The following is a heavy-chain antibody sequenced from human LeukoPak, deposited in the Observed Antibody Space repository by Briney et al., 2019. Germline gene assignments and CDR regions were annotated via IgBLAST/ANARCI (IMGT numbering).Heavy chain of an antibody. J-gene: IGHJ5*02. CDR2: INHSGST. V-gene: IGHV4-34*01. CDR1: GGSFSGYY. CDR3: ARVGSTYSSGLPDP. Sequence: SETLSLTCAVYGGSFSGYYWSWIRQPPGKGLEWIGEINHSGSTNYNPSLKSRVTISVDTSKNQFSLKLSSVTAADTAVYYCARVGSTYSSGLPDPWGQGTLVTVSS. D-gene: IGHD6-19*01.